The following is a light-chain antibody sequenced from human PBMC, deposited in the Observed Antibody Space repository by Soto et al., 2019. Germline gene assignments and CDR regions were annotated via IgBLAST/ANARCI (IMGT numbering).Light chain of an antibody. CDR2: GAS. CDR1: QTISGF. CDR3: LQTHNLPWT. V-gene: IGKV1-39*01. Sequence: DIQMTQSPSSLPASVGDRVTITCRASQTISGFLSWYQQKPGKAPNLLTYGASNLQSGVPSRFSGSGSGTSFTLIITSLQPEDFATYYCLQTHNLPWTFGQGTKVEI. J-gene: IGKJ1*01.